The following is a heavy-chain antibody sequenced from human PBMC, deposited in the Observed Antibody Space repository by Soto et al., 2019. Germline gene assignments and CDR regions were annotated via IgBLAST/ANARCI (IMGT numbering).Heavy chain of an antibody. Sequence: PGGSLRLSCAASGFTFSSYDMHWVRQATGKGLEWVSAIATAGDTYYAGSVKGRFTISRENAKNSLYLQMNSLRSEDTAVYYCARGDTGAWYYFDSWGKGTLVTVSS. CDR3: ARGDTGAWYYFDS. D-gene: IGHD6-19*01. V-gene: IGHV3-13*01. CDR1: GFTFSSYD. CDR2: IATAGDT. J-gene: IGHJ4*02.